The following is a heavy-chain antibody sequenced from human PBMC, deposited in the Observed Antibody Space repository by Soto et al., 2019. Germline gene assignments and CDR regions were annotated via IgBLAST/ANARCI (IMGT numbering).Heavy chain of an antibody. CDR2: ISGSGGST. V-gene: IGHV3-23*01. D-gene: IGHD3-3*01. CDR1: GFTFSSYA. Sequence: PGGSLRLSCAASGFTFSSYAMSWVRQAPGKGLEWVSAISGSGGSTYYADSVKGRFTISRDNSKNTLYLQMNSLRAEDTAVYYCAKDQRNDFWSVYTYFDYWGKGTLVTVSS. CDR3: AKDQRNDFWSVYTYFDY. J-gene: IGHJ4*02.